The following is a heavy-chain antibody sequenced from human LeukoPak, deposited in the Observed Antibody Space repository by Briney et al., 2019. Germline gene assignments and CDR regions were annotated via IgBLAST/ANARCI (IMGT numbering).Heavy chain of an antibody. CDR1: GFTFSSYA. J-gene: IGHJ4*02. Sequence: GGSLRLSCAASGFTFSSYAMHWVRQAPGKGLEWVAVISYDGSNKYYADSVKGRFTISRDNSKNTLYLQMNSLRAEDTAVYYCARTARGYSYGQVTPYYFDYWGQGTLVTVSS. D-gene: IGHD5-18*01. V-gene: IGHV3-30-3*01. CDR2: ISYDGSNK. CDR3: ARTARGYSYGQVTPYYFDY.